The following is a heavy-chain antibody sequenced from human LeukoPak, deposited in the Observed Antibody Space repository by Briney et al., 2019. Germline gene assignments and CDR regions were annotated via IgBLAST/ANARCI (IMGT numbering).Heavy chain of an antibody. J-gene: IGHJ6*04. CDR3: ARWPAGVRYYYYGMDV. CDR1: GGSFSGYY. CDR2: INHSGST. V-gene: IGHV4-34*01. D-gene: IGHD1-14*01. Sequence: ETSGTLSLTCAVYGGSFSGYYWSWIRQPPGKGLEWIGEINHSGSTNYNPALKSRVTISVDTSKNQFSLKLSSVTAADTAVYYCARWPAGVRYYYYGMDVWGKGTTVTVSS.